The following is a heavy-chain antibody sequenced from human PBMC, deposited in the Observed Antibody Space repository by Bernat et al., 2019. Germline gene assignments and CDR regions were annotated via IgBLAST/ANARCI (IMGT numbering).Heavy chain of an antibody. CDR2: IYYIGST. V-gene: IGHV4-39*01. CDR3: ARVSCGSIAALPDY. CDR1: GGSISSSSYY. Sequence: QLQLQESGPGLVKPSETLSLTCTVSGGSISSSSYYWGWIRQPPGNGLEWIRSIYYIGSTHYNPSLKSRVTISMDTTKIQFSLTPSSVPAAATAVYYCARVSCGSIAALPDYWGQGTLVTVSS. J-gene: IGHJ4*02. D-gene: IGHD6-6*01.